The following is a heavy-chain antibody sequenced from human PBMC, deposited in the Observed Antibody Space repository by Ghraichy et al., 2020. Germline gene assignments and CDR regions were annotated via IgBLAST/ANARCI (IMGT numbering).Heavy chain of an antibody. CDR3: VREFYSYGSGITWFDP. J-gene: IGHJ5*02. CDR2: INSDETIT. V-gene: IGHV3-74*01. Sequence: LSLTCAASGFPLRNYWMHWVRQAPGQGLVWVSRINSDETITTYADSVKGRFTSSRDNSKNTLYLQMDSLRVDDTAVYYCVREFYSYGSGITWFDPWGQGTLVTVSS. D-gene: IGHD3-10*01. CDR1: GFPLRNYW.